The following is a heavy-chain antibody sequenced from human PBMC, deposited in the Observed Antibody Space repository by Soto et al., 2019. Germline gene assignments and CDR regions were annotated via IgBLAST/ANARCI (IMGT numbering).Heavy chain of an antibody. CDR1: GFSFNDYW. CDR2: ISRDGSHT. Sequence: HPGGSLRLSCAASGFSFNDYWMHWVRQGPGKGLEWVARISRDGSHTAYADSVEGRFTISRDNAKNTLYLQMDGLRPEDTAVYFCARDVSGNYLEYFQHWGLGTLATVSS. V-gene: IGHV3-74*01. CDR3: ARDVSGNYLEYFQH. J-gene: IGHJ1*01. D-gene: IGHD1-26*01.